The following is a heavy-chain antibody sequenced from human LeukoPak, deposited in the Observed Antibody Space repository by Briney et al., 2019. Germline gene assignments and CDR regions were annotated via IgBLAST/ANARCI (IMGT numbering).Heavy chain of an antibody. V-gene: IGHV5-51*01. CDR3: ARHQSDFWSGRSYYYYGVDV. CDR2: IYPGDSDT. D-gene: IGHD3-3*01. Sequence: GESLKISCKGSGYSFTNYWLGWVRQMPGKGLEWMGIIYPGDSDTRYSPSFQGQVTVSADKSISTAYLQWSSLKASDTAMYYCARHQSDFWSGRSYYYYGVDVWGQGTTVTVSS. CDR1: GYSFTNYW. J-gene: IGHJ6*02.